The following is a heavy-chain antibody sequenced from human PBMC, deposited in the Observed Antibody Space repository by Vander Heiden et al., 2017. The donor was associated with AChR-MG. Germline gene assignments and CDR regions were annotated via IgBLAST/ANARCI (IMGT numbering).Heavy chain of an antibody. D-gene: IGHD1-20*01. CDR3: VILGDNSGADQ. CDR2: VDPGDGEI. Sequence: EVQLVQSGAEVKQPGSTVKVSCQASGYTFTDYYIHWVQQAPGRGLEWMGLVDPGDGEIVYAEKFQGRVTISADTSIDTAYMDLSSLRLEDTATDYCVILGDNSGADQWGQGTLGTVSS. J-gene: IGHJ4*02. CDR1: GYTFTDYY. V-gene: IGHV1-69-2*01.